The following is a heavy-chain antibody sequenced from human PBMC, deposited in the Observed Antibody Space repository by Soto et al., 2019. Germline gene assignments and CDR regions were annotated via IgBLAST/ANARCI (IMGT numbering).Heavy chain of an antibody. J-gene: IGHJ4*02. V-gene: IGHV1-69*01. CDR1: GGTFSSNA. CDR2: IIPTFGTA. Sequence: QVQLVQSGAEVKKPGSSARVSCKASGGTFSSNAISWVRQAPGQGLEWMGAIIPTFGTANYAQNFQGRVTITAEESTRTAYMELSSLRFEDTAVYYCARDAPSTPSVYWGQGTVVTVSP. CDR3: ARDAPSTPSVY.